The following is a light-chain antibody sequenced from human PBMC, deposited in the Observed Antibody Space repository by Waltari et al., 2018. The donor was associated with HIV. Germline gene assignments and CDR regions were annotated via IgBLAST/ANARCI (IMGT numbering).Light chain of an antibody. CDR3: CSYAGSKTYV. CDR2: DVT. J-gene: IGLJ1*01. V-gene: IGLV2-11*01. CDR1: SSAVGGYNS. Sequence: QSALTQTRSVSGSPGQSVTISCTGTSSAVGGYNSVSWYQQHPGKAPKLIIYDVTKRPSGVPDRFTGSKSGDTASLTMSGLQAEDEADYYCCSYAGSKTYVFGTGTKVTVL.